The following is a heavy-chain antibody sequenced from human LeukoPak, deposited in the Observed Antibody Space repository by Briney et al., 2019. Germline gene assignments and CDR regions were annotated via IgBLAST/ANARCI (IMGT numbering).Heavy chain of an antibody. J-gene: IGHJ4*02. Sequence: ASVKVSCKASGYTFTSYYMHWVRQAPGQGLEWMGIINPSGGSTSYAQKFQGRVTMTRDTSTSTVYMELSSLRSEDTAVYYCARDLYYYGSGRYYNFDSWGQGTLVTVSS. CDR3: ARDLYYYGSGRYYNFDS. CDR2: INPSGGST. D-gene: IGHD3-10*01. CDR1: GYTFTSYY. V-gene: IGHV1-46*01.